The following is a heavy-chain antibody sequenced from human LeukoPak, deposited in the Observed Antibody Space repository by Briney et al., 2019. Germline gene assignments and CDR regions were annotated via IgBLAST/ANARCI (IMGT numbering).Heavy chain of an antibody. V-gene: IGHV1-18*01. CDR1: GYTFTSYG. D-gene: IGHD2-21*02. CDR2: ISAYNGNT. J-gene: IGHJ4*02. Sequence: ASVKVSCKASGYTFTSYGISWVRQAPGQGLEWMGWISAYNGNTNYAQKLQGRVTMTTDTSTSTAYMELRSLRSDDAAVYYCARDPFSYCGGDCYSDYWGQGTLVTVSS. CDR3: ARDPFSYCGGDCYSDY.